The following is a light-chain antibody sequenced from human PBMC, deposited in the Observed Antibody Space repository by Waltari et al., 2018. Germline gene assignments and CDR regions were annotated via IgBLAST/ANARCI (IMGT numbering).Light chain of an antibody. CDR3: CSYAGRYTWV. J-gene: IGLJ3*02. CDR1: SSDVGGYNY. CDR2: DVS. V-gene: IGLV2-11*01. Sequence: QSALTQPRSVSGSPGQSVTISCTGTSSDVGGYNYVSWFQQHPGKAPKPMIHDVSRRPSGVPDRFSGSKSGNTSSLTISGLQADDETDYYCCSYAGRYTWVFGGGTKLTVL.